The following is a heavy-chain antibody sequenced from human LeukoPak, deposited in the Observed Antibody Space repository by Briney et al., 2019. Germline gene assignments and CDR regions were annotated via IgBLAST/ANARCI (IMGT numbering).Heavy chain of an antibody. V-gene: IGHV3-30*18. CDR3: AKDRGSGWRAFDI. J-gene: IGHJ3*02. Sequence: PGRSLRLSCAASGFTFSSYGMHWVRQAPGKGLEWVAVISYDGSNKYYADSVKGRFTISRDNAKNSLYLQMNSLRAEDTALYYCAKDRGSGWRAFDIWGQGTMVTVSS. CDR1: GFTFSSYG. D-gene: IGHD6-19*01. CDR2: ISYDGSNK.